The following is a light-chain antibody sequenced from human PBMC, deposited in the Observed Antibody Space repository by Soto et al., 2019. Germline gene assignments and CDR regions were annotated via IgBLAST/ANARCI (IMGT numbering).Light chain of an antibody. CDR2: EVS. Sequence: QSALTQPASVSGSPGQSITISCTGSGSDVGGYNYVSWYQQHPGKAPKLMIYEVSNRPSGVSDRFSGSKSGNTASLTVSGLQAEDEADYYCSSYAYSNNVFQSMIFGGGTKLTVL. CDR3: SSYAYSNNVFQSMI. CDR1: GSDVGGYNY. V-gene: IGLV2-14*01. J-gene: IGLJ2*01.